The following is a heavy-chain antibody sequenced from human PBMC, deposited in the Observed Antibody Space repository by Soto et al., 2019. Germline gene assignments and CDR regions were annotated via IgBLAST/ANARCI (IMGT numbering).Heavy chain of an antibody. V-gene: IGHV3-23*01. CDR2: ISGSGGST. D-gene: IGHD3-10*01. CDR1: GFTFSSYA. J-gene: IGHJ4*02. CDR3: AKDVIQYYYNPLGKTSPDYYFDY. Sequence: GGSLRLSCAASGFTFSSYAMSWVRQAPGKGLEWVSAISGSGGSTYYADSVKGRFTISRDNSKNTLYLQMNSLRAEDTAVYYCAKDVIQYYYNPLGKTSPDYYFDYWGQGTLVTVSS.